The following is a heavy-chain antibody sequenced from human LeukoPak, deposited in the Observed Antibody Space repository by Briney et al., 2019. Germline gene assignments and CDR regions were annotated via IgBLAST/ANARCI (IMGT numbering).Heavy chain of an antibody. V-gene: IGHV4-39*01. CDR1: GDTISSSSYF. Sequence: PSDTLSLTCAVSGDTISSSSYFWGWIRQPPGKGLEWIGSIPYCGSASYNPSLKSRVIISIDTSKHQLSLEVRSVTAADTAVYYCARPARDWDYYYWGQGTLRTVSS. CDR2: IPYCGSA. CDR3: ARPARDWDYYY. J-gene: IGHJ4*02. D-gene: IGHD2-21*01.